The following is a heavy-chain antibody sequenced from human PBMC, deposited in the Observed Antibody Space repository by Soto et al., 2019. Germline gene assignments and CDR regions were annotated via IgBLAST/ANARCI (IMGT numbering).Heavy chain of an antibody. CDR2: ISSSSSTI. D-gene: IGHD2-2*01. CDR3: ASVRSLSQYCSSTSCYEDYYYMDV. CDR1: GFTFSSYS. V-gene: IGHV3-48*01. J-gene: IGHJ6*03. Sequence: GGSLRLSCAASGFTFSSYSMNWVRQAPGKGLEWVSYISSSSSTIYYADSVKGRFTISRDNAKNSLYLQMNSLRAEDTAVYYCASVRSLSQYCSSTSCYEDYYYMDVWGKGTTVTVSS.